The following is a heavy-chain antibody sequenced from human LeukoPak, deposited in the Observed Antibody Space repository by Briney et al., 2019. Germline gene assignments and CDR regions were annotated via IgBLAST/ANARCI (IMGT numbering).Heavy chain of an antibody. J-gene: IGHJ6*02. CDR3: ARQSIAAADRTLRYYYYGMDV. D-gene: IGHD6-13*01. V-gene: IGHV4-59*08. Sequence: SETLSLTCAFSDGSISSYYWCWSRKPPGGGLGRVGFFSESGSTKYNPSLQSRVTISVDTSNNHFSLKLSSVTAADTAVYYCARQSIAAADRTLRYYYYGMDVWGQGTTVTVSS. CDR1: DGSISSYY. CDR2: FSESGST.